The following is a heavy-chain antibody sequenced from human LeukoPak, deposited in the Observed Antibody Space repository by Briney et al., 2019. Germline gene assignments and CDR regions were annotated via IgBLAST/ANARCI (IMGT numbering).Heavy chain of an antibody. D-gene: IGHD6-19*01. Sequence: PGGSLRLSCAASGFTFSSYAMHWVRQAPGKGLEWITVTSYDGRNKYYADSVKGRFTISRDNSKNTLYLQMNSLRPEDTAVYYCARGSQWLVDPAYYFDYWGQGALVTVSS. V-gene: IGHV3-30*04. CDR1: GFTFSSYA. J-gene: IGHJ4*02. CDR2: TSYDGRNK. CDR3: ARGSQWLVDPAYYFDY.